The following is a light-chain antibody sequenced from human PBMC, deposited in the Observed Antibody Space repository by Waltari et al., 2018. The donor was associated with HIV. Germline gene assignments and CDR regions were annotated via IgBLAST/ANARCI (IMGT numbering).Light chain of an antibody. CDR2: GNN. J-gene: IGLJ2*01. V-gene: IGLV1-47*01. CDR1: SSNIGSNY. Sequence: QSVLTQTPSASGTPGQRVTIPCSRSSSNIGSNYVYWYQPPAGAAPKLLRYGNNRRYSGGPDGFAGSKAGTSAAQAIRGIRSEDEADDYCEACDNSLSVLVVFGGGTKLTVL. CDR3: EACDNSLSVLVV.